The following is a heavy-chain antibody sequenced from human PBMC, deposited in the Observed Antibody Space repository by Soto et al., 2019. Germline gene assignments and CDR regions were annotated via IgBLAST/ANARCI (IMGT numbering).Heavy chain of an antibody. CDR2: IIPIFGTA. D-gene: IGHD3-22*01. V-gene: IGHV1-69*13. CDR3: ARGQYYDSSGQYSYYYYGMDV. CDR1: GGTFSSYA. J-gene: IGHJ6*02. Sequence: GASVKVSCKASGGTFSSYAISWVRQAPGQGLEWMGGIIPIFGTANYAQKFQGRVTITADESTSTAYMELSSLRSEDTAVYYCARGQYYDSSGQYSYYYYGMDVWGQGTTLTVSS.